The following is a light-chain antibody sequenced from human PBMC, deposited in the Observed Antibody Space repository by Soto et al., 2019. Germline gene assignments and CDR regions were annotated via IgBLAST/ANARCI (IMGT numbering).Light chain of an antibody. CDR3: SAWDDSLNARV. J-gene: IGLJ3*02. CDR1: SSNVGNNA. Sequence: QSVLTQPPSVSDAPTQRVTISCSGSSSNVGNNAVSWYQQLPGKSPKLLIYYDDLKPSGVSDRFSGSKSGTSASLAIAGLQSEDEADYYCSAWDDSLNARVFGGGTKLTVL. CDR2: YDD. V-gene: IGLV1-36*01.